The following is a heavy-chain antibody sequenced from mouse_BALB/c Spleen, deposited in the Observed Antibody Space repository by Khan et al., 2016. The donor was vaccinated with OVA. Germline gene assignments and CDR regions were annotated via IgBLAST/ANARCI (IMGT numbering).Heavy chain of an antibody. Sequence: QIQLVQSGPDLKKPGETVKISCKASGYTFTNYGINWVKQAPGKGLKWMGWIYTYTGEPTYADDFKGRFAFSLETSASTAYLQINNLKNEDTATYYYAKGGRGAMDYWGQGTSVTVSS. V-gene: IGHV9-3-1*01. CDR1: GYTFTNYG. CDR3: AKGGRGAMDY. J-gene: IGHJ4*01. CDR2: IYTYTGEP.